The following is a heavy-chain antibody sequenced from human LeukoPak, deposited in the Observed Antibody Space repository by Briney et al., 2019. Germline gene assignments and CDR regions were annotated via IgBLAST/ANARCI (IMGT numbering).Heavy chain of an antibody. Sequence: GGSLRLSCAACGFTFSSYDMHWVRQATGKGLEWVSAIGTAGDTYYPGSVKGRFTISRDNAKNSLYLQMDSLRVEDTAVYYCTRDPRLCDYWGQGTLVAVSS. D-gene: IGHD2-2*01. CDR3: TRDPRLCDY. CDR1: GFTFSSYD. CDR2: IGTAGDT. V-gene: IGHV3-13*01. J-gene: IGHJ4*02.